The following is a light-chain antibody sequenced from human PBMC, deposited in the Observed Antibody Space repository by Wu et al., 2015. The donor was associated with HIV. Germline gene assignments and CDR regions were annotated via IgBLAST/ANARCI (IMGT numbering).Light chain of an antibody. V-gene: IGKV1-5*03. CDR2: QAS. Sequence: DIQMTQSPSILSASVGDRVTMTCRASQRISTSVAWFQQKPGKAPKLLIYQASTLESGAPPRFSGSGSGTEFTLTISSLQPDDLATYYCQQYYTIGWTSGQGTKVEIK. CDR1: QRISTS. CDR3: QQYYTIGWT. J-gene: IGKJ1*01.